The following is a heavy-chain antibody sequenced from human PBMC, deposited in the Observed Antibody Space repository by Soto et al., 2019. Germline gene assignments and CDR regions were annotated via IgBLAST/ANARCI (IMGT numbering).Heavy chain of an antibody. V-gene: IGHV3-33*01. CDR2: IWYDASHK. J-gene: IGHJ4*02. Sequence: QVQVVESGGGVVQPGTSLRLSCAASGFTFNNYGMHWVRQAPGKGLEWVAVIWYDASHKYYADSVKGRFTISRDNSRNPLYLQMSSLRGEETAVSYCARDKTFGGTIGSAFDSWGQGTLVTVSS. CDR3: ARDKTFGGTIGSAFDS. CDR1: GFTFNNYG. D-gene: IGHD3-16*01.